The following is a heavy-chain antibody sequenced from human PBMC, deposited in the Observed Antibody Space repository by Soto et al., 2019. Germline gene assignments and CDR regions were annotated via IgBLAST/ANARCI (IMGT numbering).Heavy chain of an antibody. D-gene: IGHD3-16*01. CDR1: GGSFKGYS. J-gene: IGHJ3*02. CDR3: ARPPYAFGFDI. CDR2: INHSGST. Sequence: QVQLQQWGAGLLKPSETLSLTCAVYGGSFKGYSWTWIRQPPGKGLEWIGEINHSGSTKYNPSLKRRVTISVDTSRNQFSLKLSSVTAADTAVHFCARPPYAFGFDIWGQGTVVTVSS. V-gene: IGHV4-34*01.